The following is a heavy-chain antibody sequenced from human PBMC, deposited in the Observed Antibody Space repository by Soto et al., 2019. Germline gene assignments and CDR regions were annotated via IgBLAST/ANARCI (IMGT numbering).Heavy chain of an antibody. CDR2: ISSSSSTI. D-gene: IGHD3-22*01. J-gene: IGHJ4*01. V-gene: IGHV3-48*02. CDR1: GFTFSSYS. Sequence: QPGGYLRLSCAAYGFTFSSYSMNWVRQAPGKGLEGVSYISSSSSTIYYADSVKGRFTISRDNAKNSLYLQMNSLRDEDTAVYYCARDNVYCYGSSGSPFDFWGQGTLVTVSS. CDR3: ARDNVYCYGSSGSPFDF.